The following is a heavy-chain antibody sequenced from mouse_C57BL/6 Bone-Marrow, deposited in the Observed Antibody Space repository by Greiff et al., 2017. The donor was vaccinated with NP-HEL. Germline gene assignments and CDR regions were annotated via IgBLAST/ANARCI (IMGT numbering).Heavy chain of an antibody. Sequence: QVQLQQSGAELVMPGASVKLSCKASGYTFTSYWMHWVKQRPGQGLEWIGEIDPSDSYTNYNQKFKGKSTLTVDKSSSTAYMQLSSLTSEDSAVYYCARKGYFDVWGTGTTVTVSS. CDR2: IDPSDSYT. CDR3: ARKGYFDV. CDR1: GYTFTSYW. V-gene: IGHV1-69*01. J-gene: IGHJ1*03.